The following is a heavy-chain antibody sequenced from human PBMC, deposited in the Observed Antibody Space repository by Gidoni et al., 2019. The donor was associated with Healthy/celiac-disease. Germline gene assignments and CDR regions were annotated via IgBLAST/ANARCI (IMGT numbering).Heavy chain of an antibody. J-gene: IGHJ6*02. V-gene: IGHV3-30*18. CDR1: GFTFSSYG. D-gene: IGHD3-3*01. Sequence: QVQLVESGGGVVQPGRSLRLSCAASGFTFSSYGMHWVRQAPGKGLEWVAVISYDGSNKYYADSVKGRFTISRDNSKNTLYLQMNSLRAEDTAVYYCAKDLLAFGVVQVNYYYYGMDVWGQGTTVTVSS. CDR2: ISYDGSNK. CDR3: AKDLLAFGVVQVNYYYYGMDV.